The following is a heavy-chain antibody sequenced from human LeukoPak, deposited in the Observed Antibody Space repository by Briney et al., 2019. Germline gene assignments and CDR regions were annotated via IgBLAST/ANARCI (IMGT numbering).Heavy chain of an antibody. Sequence: SETLSLTCAVYGGSFSGYYWSWIRQPPGKGLEWIGEINHSGSTNYNPSLKSRVTISVDTSKNQFSLKLSSVTAADTAVCYCARSHYYDSSGYYPDFDYWGQGTLVTVSS. D-gene: IGHD3-22*01. CDR2: INHSGST. CDR3: ARSHYYDSSGYYPDFDY. V-gene: IGHV4-34*01. J-gene: IGHJ4*02. CDR1: GGSFSGYY.